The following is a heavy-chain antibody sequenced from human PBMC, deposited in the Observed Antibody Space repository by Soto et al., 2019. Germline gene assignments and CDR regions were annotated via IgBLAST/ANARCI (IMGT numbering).Heavy chain of an antibody. J-gene: IGHJ6*02. CDR1: GYTFTSYG. Sequence: ASVKVSCKASGYTFTSYGISWVRQATEQGLEWMGWISAYNGNTNYAQKLQGRVTMTTDTSTSTAYMELRSLRSDDTAVYYCARDSPYYDFWSGPRYYYYGMDVWGQGTTVTVSS. D-gene: IGHD3-3*01. CDR2: ISAYNGNT. CDR3: ARDSPYYDFWSGPRYYYYGMDV. V-gene: IGHV1-18*01.